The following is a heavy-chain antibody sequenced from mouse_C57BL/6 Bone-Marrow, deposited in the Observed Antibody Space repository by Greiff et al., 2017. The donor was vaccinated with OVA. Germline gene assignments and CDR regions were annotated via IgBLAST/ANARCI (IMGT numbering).Heavy chain of an antibody. J-gene: IGHJ2*01. Sequence: VQLVESGAELVKPGASVKISCKASGYAFSSYWMNWVKQRPGKGLEWIGQIYPGDGDTNYNGKFKGKATLTADKSSSTAYMQLSSLTSEDSAVYFCARGDWDYFDYWGQGTTLTVSS. CDR1: GYAFSSYW. V-gene: IGHV1-80*01. CDR2: IYPGDGDT. D-gene: IGHD4-1*01. CDR3: ARGDWDYFDY.